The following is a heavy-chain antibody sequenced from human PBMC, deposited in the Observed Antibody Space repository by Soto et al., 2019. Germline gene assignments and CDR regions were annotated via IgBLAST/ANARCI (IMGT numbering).Heavy chain of an antibody. Sequence: VXLCCAGSLFTFSDYGMHWVRQAPCKGLEWVAVIWYDGSNKYYADSVKGRFTISRDNSKNTLYLQMNSLRAEDTAVYYCARDPLHYDILTGYSPNYFDFWGQGTLVTVSS. V-gene: IGHV3-33*01. CDR1: LFTFSDYG. D-gene: IGHD3-9*01. CDR3: ARDPLHYDILTGYSPNYFDF. CDR2: IWYDGSNK. J-gene: IGHJ4*02.